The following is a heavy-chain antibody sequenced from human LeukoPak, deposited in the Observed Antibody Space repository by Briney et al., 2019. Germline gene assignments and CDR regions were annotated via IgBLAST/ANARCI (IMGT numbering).Heavy chain of an antibody. D-gene: IGHD3-10*01. CDR1: GFTFSSYG. CDR2: IWYDGSNK. CDR3: ARYKGFGELLRDPAPHYYYYGMDV. Sequence: GGSLRLSCAASGFTFSSYGMHWVRQAPGKGLEWVAVIWYDGSNKHYADSVKGRFTISRDNSKNTLYLQMNSLRAEDTAVYYCARYKGFGELLRDPAPHYYYYGMDVWGQGTTVTVSS. V-gene: IGHV3-33*01. J-gene: IGHJ6*02.